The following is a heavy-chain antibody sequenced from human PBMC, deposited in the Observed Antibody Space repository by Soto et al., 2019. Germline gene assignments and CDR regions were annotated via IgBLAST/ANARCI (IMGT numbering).Heavy chain of an antibody. CDR2: IYYSGST. Sequence: SETLSLTCTVSGGSISSYYWSWIRQPPGKGLEWIGYIYYSGSTNYNPSLKSRVTISVDTSKNQFSLKLSSVTAADTAVYYCARTYDFWSGYWAYYFDYWGQGTLVTSPQ. CDR3: ARTYDFWSGYWAYYFDY. CDR1: GGSISSYY. V-gene: IGHV4-59*01. J-gene: IGHJ4*02. D-gene: IGHD3-3*01.